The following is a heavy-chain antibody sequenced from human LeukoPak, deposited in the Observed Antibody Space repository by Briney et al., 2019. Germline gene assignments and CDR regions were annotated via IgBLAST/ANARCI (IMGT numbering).Heavy chain of an antibody. Sequence: AGGSLRLSCAASGFTFSNYYMGWIRQAPGKGLEWVSYISSSGITTYYADAVKGRFTISRDNAKKSMYLQMNSLRAEDTALYYCARANNWNYPYYLDSWGQGTLVIVSS. D-gene: IGHD1-7*01. CDR2: ISSSGITT. CDR3: ARANNWNYPYYLDS. CDR1: GFTFSNYY. V-gene: IGHV3-11*01. J-gene: IGHJ4*02.